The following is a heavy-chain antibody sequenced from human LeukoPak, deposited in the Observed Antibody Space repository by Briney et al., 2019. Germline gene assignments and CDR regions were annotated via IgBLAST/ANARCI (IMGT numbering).Heavy chain of an antibody. CDR1: GFTFSSYA. CDR3: AKDGYSSGFFDP. CDR2: ISGSGGST. Sequence: GGSLRLSCAASGFTFSSYAMSWVRQAPGKGLEWVSAISGSGGSTYYADSVKGQFTISRDNSKNTLYLQMNSLRAEDTAVYYCAKDGYSSGFFDPWGQGTLVTVSS. V-gene: IGHV3-23*01. D-gene: IGHD6-19*01. J-gene: IGHJ5*02.